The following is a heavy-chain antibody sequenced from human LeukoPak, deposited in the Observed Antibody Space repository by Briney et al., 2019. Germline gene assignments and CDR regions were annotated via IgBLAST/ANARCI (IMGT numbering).Heavy chain of an antibody. CDR1: GGSFSGYY. J-gene: IGHJ3*02. CDR2: INHSGST. CDR3: ARGYDYVWGSHRSPRAFDI. V-gene: IGHV4-34*01. Sequence: SETLSLTCAVYGGSFSGYYWSWIRQPPGKGLEWIGEINHSGSTSYNPSLKSRITISVDTSKNQFSLKLNSVTAADTAVYYCARGYDYVWGSHRSPRAFDIWGQGTMVTVSS. D-gene: IGHD3-16*02.